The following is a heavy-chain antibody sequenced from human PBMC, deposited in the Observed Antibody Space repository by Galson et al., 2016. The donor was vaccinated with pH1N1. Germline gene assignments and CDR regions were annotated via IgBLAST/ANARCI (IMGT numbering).Heavy chain of an antibody. CDR2: IDWDDDK. CDR3: ARTKRRGGWAFDI. V-gene: IGHV2-70*17. Sequence: PALVKPTQTLTLTCTFSGFSLSGSGMSVSWIRQPPGKALEWLARIDWDDDKFYSTSLQTRLTISKDTSKNQVVLTMTNMDPVDTATYYCARTKRRGGWAFDIWGQGTIITVFS. J-gene: IGHJ3*02. CDR1: GFSLSGSGMS. D-gene: IGHD6-19*01.